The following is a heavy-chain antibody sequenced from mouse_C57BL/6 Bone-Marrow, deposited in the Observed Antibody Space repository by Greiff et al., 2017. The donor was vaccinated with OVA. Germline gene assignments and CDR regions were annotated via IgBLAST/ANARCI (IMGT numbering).Heavy chain of an antibody. CDR1: GYTFTSYW. Sequence: QVQLQQSGAELVRPGTSVKLSCKASGYTFTSYWMHWVKQRPGQGLEWIGVIDPSDSYTNYNQKFKGKATLTVDTSSSTAYMQLSSLTSEDSAVYYCADGYRWYFDVWGTGTTVTVSS. V-gene: IGHV1-59*01. CDR3: ADGYRWYFDV. D-gene: IGHD2-3*01. CDR2: IDPSDSYT. J-gene: IGHJ1*03.